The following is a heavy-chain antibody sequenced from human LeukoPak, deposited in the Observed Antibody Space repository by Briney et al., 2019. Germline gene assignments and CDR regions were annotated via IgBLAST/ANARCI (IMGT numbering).Heavy chain of an antibody. J-gene: IGHJ4*02. CDR3: VKYSSGWN. D-gene: IGHD6-19*01. Sequence: GGSLRLSCAASGFTLGSNWMHWVRQAPGKGLVWVSRINNDGSSTSYADSVKGRFTISRDNAKDTLFLQMNSLRAEDTAVYYCVKYSSGWNWGQGTLVTVSS. V-gene: IGHV3-74*01. CDR1: GFTLGSNW. CDR2: INNDGSST.